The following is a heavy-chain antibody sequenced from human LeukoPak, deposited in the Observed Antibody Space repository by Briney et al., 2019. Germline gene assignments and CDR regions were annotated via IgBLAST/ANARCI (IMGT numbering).Heavy chain of an antibody. V-gene: IGHV2-5*01. CDR3: AHRRGYSFGFIDY. D-gene: IGHD5-18*01. CDR2: IYWNDDK. Sequence: SGPTLVNPTQTLTLTCTLSGFSLNTSGVSVVWIRQPPGKALEWLALIYWNDDKRYSPSLKSRLNINKDTSKSQVVLTVTNMDPVDTATYYCAHRRGYSFGFIDYWGQGALLTVSS. J-gene: IGHJ4*02. CDR1: GFSLNTSGVS.